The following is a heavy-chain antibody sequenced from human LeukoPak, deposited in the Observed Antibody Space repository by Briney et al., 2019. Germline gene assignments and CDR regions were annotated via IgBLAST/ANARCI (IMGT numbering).Heavy chain of an antibody. J-gene: IGHJ3*02. CDR3: AREPQGDSSGYDAFDI. CDR2: IYSGGST. Sequence: GGSLRLSCAASGFTVISNYMTWVRQAPGKGLEWVSVIYSGGSTYYADSVKGRFTLSRDNSKNTLLLQMNSLRAEDTAVYYCAREPQGDSSGYDAFDIWGQGTMVTVSS. CDR1: GFTVISNY. D-gene: IGHD3-22*01. V-gene: IGHV3-66*01.